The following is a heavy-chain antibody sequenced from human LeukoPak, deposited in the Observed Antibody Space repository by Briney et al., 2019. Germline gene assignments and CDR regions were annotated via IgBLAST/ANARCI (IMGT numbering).Heavy chain of an antibody. J-gene: IGHJ5*02. CDR2: ISGSGGTT. Sequence: GGSLRLSCAASGFTFTDYAMTWVRQAPGKGLEWVSAISGSGGTTHYAESVKGRFTISRDNAKNTLYLQMNSLRAEDTAVYYCARDPHGYWWFDPWGQGTLVTVSS. CDR3: ARDPHGYWWFDP. D-gene: IGHD5-18*01. V-gene: IGHV3-23*01. CDR1: GFTFTDYA.